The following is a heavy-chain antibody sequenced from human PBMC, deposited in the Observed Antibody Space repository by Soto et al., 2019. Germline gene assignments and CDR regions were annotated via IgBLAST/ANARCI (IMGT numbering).Heavy chain of an antibody. J-gene: IGHJ4*02. CDR3: ARRYGVYFDY. Sequence: SETLSLTCTVSGGSISSGDCYWSWIRQPPGKGLEWIGYIYYSGSTYYNPSLQSRTTISVDTSNNQVSLELSSVTAADTAVYYCARRYGVYFDYWGRGTLVTVSS. D-gene: IGHD4-17*01. CDR1: GGSISSGDCY. CDR2: IYYSGST. V-gene: IGHV4-30-4*01.